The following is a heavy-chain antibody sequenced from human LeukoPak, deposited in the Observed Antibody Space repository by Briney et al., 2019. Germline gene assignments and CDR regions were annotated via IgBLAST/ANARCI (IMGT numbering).Heavy chain of an antibody. Sequence: PGGSLRLSCAASGFTFSSYAMHWVRQAPGKGLEWVAVISYDGSNKYYADSVKGRFTISRDNSKNTLYLQMNSLRAEDTAVYYCARGSCSSTSCYSYYFDYWGQGTLVTVSS. D-gene: IGHD2-2*01. CDR1: GFTFSSYA. J-gene: IGHJ4*02. CDR3: ARGSCSSTSCYSYYFDY. V-gene: IGHV3-30-3*01. CDR2: ISYDGSNK.